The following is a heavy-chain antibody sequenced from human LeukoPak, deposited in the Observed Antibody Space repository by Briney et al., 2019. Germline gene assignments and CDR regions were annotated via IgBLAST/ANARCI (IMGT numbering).Heavy chain of an antibody. CDR2: INHGGST. Sequence: PSETLSLTCAVYGGSFSGYYWSWIRQPPGKGLEWIGEINHGGSTNYNPSLKSRVTISVDTSKNQFSLKLSSVTAADTAVYYCARGRDSDYWGQGTLVTVPS. CDR3: ARGRDSDY. CDR1: GGSFSGYY. D-gene: IGHD5-24*01. V-gene: IGHV4-34*01. J-gene: IGHJ4*02.